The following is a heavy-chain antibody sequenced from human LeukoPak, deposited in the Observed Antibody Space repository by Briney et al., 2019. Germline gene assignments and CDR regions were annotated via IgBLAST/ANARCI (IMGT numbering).Heavy chain of an antibody. Sequence: SETLSLTCTVSGGSISSGGYYWSWIRQHPGKGLEWIGYLYYSGSTYYNPSLKSRVTISVDTSKNQFSLKLSSVTAADTAVYYCARRPYYYDSSGHQEDYWGQGTLVTVSS. CDR3: ARRPYYYDSSGHQEDY. CDR2: LYYSGST. V-gene: IGHV4-31*03. CDR1: GGSISSGGYY. D-gene: IGHD3-22*01. J-gene: IGHJ4*02.